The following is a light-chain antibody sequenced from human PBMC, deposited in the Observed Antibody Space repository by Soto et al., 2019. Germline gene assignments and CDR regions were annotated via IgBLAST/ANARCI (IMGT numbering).Light chain of an antibody. CDR3: QQYNNWPPYT. CDR1: QSVSSN. V-gene: IGKV3-15*01. J-gene: IGKJ2*01. CDR2: GAS. Sequence: EIVMTQSPATLSVSPGERATLSCRASQSVSSNLAWYQKKPCQAPSLLIYGASTMATGIPARFSGSGSGTEFTLTISRLQSEDFTVYYCQQYNNWPPYTFGQGTKLEIK.